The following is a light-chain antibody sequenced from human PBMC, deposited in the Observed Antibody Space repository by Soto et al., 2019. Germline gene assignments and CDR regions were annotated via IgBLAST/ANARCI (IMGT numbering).Light chain of an antibody. V-gene: IGKV1-5*03. CDR1: QGISSG. CDR3: LQHKVCPRT. Sequence: IQITQSPSTLSAYVGDRVTITCRASQGISSGLAWYQQKPGKAPKLLIYSASDLESGVPSRFSGSGFGTDFTLTITSLQPDDFATYYCLQHKVCPRTFGQGTKV. J-gene: IGKJ1*01. CDR2: SAS.